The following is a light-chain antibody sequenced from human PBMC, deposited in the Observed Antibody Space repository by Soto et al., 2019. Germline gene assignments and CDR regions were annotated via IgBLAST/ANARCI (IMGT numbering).Light chain of an antibody. CDR1: QSVSSSH. J-gene: IGKJ1*01. CDR2: AAS. V-gene: IGKV3-20*01. Sequence: ELVFTQCHSPLSLSPGAVSALSGRASQSVSSSHLDWYQHKPGPAPRLLIYAASSRATGSPDRFSGGGSGTDFTLTIGRLEPEDFAVYYRKQYGSSGTFGQGTKVDIK. CDR3: KQYGSSGT.